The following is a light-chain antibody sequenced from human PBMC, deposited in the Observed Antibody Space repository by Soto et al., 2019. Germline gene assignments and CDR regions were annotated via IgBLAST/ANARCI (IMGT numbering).Light chain of an antibody. J-gene: IGKJ1*01. V-gene: IGKV1-5*01. CDR1: QSISSW. CDR2: DAS. CDR3: QPYNIYSPEP. Sequence: DIGVREWHYTQSACVADRVTIACRTSQSISSWLAWYQQKPGKAPKLLIYDASSLESGVPSRFSGSGSVTEFTLTISSLQPAYFATCYCQPYNIYSPEPFGQRAKLDIK.